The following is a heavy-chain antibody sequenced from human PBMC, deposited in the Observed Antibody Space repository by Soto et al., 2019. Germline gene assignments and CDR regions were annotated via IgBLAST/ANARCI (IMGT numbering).Heavy chain of an antibody. Sequence: QVQLVESGGGVVQPGRSLRLSCAASGFTFSSYAMHWVRQAPGKGLEWVAVISYDGSNKYYADSVKGRFTISRDNSKNTLYLQMNSLRAEDTAVYYCANEAVDIWGQGTMVTVSS. CDR2: ISYDGSNK. V-gene: IGHV3-30-3*02. CDR3: ANEAVDI. J-gene: IGHJ3*02. CDR1: GFTFSSYA.